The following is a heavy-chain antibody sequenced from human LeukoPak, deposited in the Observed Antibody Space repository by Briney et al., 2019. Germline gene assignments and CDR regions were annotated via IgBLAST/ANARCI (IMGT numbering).Heavy chain of an antibody. Sequence: ASVKVSCKASGYTFTGYYMHWVRQAPGQGLEWMGWINPNSGGTNYAQKFQGRVTMTRNTSISTAYMELSSLRSEDTAVYYCARGAPYYDILTGLYYWGQGTLVTVSS. CDR2: INPNSGGT. V-gene: IGHV1-2*02. CDR1: GYTFTGYY. J-gene: IGHJ4*02. D-gene: IGHD3-9*01. CDR3: ARGAPYYDILTGLYY.